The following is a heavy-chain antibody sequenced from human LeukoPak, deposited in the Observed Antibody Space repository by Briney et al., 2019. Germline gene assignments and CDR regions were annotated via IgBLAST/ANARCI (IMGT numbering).Heavy chain of an antibody. Sequence: SETLSPTCTVSGGSISSSSYYWDWIRQPPGKGLELIGTIYYSGSTYYNPSLKSRVTISVDTSKSQFSLKLTSVTAADTAVYYCARNLTTVVTPGAKYNYFDPWGQGTLVTVSS. CDR3: ARNLTTVVTPGAKYNYFDP. CDR1: GGSISSSSYY. CDR2: IYYSGST. J-gene: IGHJ5*02. D-gene: IGHD4-23*01. V-gene: IGHV4-39*01.